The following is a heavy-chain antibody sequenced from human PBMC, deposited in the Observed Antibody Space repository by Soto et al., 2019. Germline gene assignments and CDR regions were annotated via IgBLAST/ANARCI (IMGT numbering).Heavy chain of an antibody. J-gene: IGHJ4*02. CDR2: ISSSGSII. CDR3: ARDIAYYESDGYFDY. D-gene: IGHD3-22*01. V-gene: IGHV3-11*01. Sequence: GGSLRLSCAASGFTFSDNYMSWIRQAPGKGLEWVSYISSSGSIIYYADSVKGRFTISRDNAKNSLYLQMNSLRAEDTAVYYCARDIAYYESDGYFDYWGPGAMVTVSS. CDR1: GFTFSDNY.